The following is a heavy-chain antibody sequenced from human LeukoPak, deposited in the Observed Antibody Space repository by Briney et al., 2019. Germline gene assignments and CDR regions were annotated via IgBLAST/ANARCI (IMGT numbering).Heavy chain of an antibody. D-gene: IGHD3-22*01. CDR3: ARVRFYYDSSGYGFFDY. Sequence: SGESLRLSCAASGFIFSSYAMNWVRQAPGKGLEWVSYISGSSSTIYNADSVKGRFTISRDNAKNTLYLQMNSLRDEDTAVYYCARVRFYYDSSGYGFFDYWGQGALVTVSS. V-gene: IGHV3-48*02. J-gene: IGHJ4*02. CDR2: ISGSSSTI. CDR1: GFIFSSYA.